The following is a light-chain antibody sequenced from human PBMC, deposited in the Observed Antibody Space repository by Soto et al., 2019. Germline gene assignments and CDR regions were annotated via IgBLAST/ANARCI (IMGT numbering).Light chain of an antibody. J-gene: IGKJ5*01. CDR1: QSVSSN. CDR2: GAS. CDR3: QQYNNWPLT. V-gene: IGKV3-15*01. Sequence: EIVMTQSPATLSVSPGERYTLSCLASQSVSSNLSGAQQKPGQAPRLLIYGASTRATGIPARFSGSGSGTEFPLTISSLQSEDFAVYYCQQYNNWPLTFGQGTRLDIK.